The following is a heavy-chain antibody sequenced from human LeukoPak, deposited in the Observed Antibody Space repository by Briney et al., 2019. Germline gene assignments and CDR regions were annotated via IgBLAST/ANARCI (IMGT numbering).Heavy chain of an antibody. V-gene: IGHV4-61*02. J-gene: IGHJ4*02. CDR3: AREFSSSWYVRDY. Sequence: PSETLSLTCTVSGDSITSGSYYWSWIRQPAGKGLEWIGRIFISGGTNYNPSLRSRVTMSLDTSKNQFSLKLYSVTAADTAVYYCAREFSSSWYVRDYWGQGTLVTVSS. D-gene: IGHD6-13*01. CDR2: IFISGGT. CDR1: GDSITSGSYY.